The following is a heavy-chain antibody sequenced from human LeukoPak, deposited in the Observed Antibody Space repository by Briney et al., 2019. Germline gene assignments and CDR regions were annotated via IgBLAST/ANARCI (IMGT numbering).Heavy chain of an antibody. CDR1: GFIVSSYY. J-gene: IGHJ4*02. Sequence: GGSLRLSCAASGFIVSSYYMSWVRQAPVKGLEWVSVTHSGGDTYYADSVKGRFAISRDNSKNTLYLQMNSLRADDTAVYYCAKVAHYYGSGSYYEYYFDYWGQGTLVTVSS. CDR2: THSGGDT. CDR3: AKVAHYYGSGSYYEYYFDY. D-gene: IGHD3-10*01. V-gene: IGHV3-53*01.